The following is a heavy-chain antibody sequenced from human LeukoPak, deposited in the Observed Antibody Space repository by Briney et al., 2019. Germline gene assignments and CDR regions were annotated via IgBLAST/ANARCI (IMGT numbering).Heavy chain of an antibody. J-gene: IGHJ4*02. CDR1: GLTFTSSA. D-gene: IGHD3-16*01. CDR2: IVVGSGNT. Sequence: GASVKVSCKASGLTFTSSAMQWVRQARGQRLEWIGWIVVGSGNTNYAQKFQERVTITRDMSTSTAYMELSSLRSEDTAVYYCAADHHYVYWGQGTLVTVSS. CDR3: AADHHYVY. V-gene: IGHV1-58*02.